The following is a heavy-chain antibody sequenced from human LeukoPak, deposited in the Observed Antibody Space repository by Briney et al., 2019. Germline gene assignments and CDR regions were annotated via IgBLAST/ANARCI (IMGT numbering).Heavy chain of an antibody. V-gene: IGHV3-30*02. CDR3: EKHDSSSDF. D-gene: IGHD3-22*01. CDR2: IRSDGTDK. J-gene: IGHJ4*02. Sequence: PGGSLRLSCAASGFIFSTYGMHWVRQAPGKGLEWVAFIRSDGTDKSYAGSVMGRFTISRDNSKNTLYLQMNTLRAEDTAVYCCEKHDSSSDFWGQGTLVTVSS. CDR1: GFIFSTYG.